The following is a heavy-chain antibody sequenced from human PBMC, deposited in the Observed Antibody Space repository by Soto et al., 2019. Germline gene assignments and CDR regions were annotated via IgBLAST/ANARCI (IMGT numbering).Heavy chain of an antibody. CDR1: GFIFISYA. D-gene: IGHD2-15*01. CDR2: ISSDGSNK. J-gene: IGHJ6*02. Sequence: PGGSLRLSCAASGFIFISYAMHWVRQAPGKGLEWVSVISSDGSNKYYADSVKGRFTISRDNAKNTLYLQMNSLRAEDTAVYYCARVNPGGGRNYGMDVWGQGTTVTVSS. V-gene: IGHV3-30-3*01. CDR3: ARVNPGGGRNYGMDV.